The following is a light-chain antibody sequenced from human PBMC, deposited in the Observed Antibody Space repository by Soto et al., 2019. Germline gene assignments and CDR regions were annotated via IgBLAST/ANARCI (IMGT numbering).Light chain of an antibody. J-gene: IGKJ4*01. Sequence: DIQMTQSPSSLSASVGDRVTITCRARQSISNYLNWYQLKPGKVPKLLIYAASTLQTGVPSRFSGGGSGTDFTLTISSLQPEDSASYYCQQSYSSWATFGGGTKVEIK. CDR2: AAS. CDR3: QQSYSSWAT. V-gene: IGKV1-39*01. CDR1: QSISNY.